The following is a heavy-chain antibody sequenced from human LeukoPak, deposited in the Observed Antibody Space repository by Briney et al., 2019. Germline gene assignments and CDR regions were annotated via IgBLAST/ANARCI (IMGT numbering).Heavy chain of an antibody. Sequence: GASVKVSCKASGYTFTSYAMHWVRQAPGQGLEWMGGIIPIFGTANYAQKFQGRVTITADESTSTAYMELSSLRSEDTAVYYCATAGIVGATRFSPFDYWGQGTLVTVSS. D-gene: IGHD1-26*01. CDR1: GYTFTSYA. J-gene: IGHJ4*02. V-gene: IGHV1-69*13. CDR3: ATAGIVGATRFSPFDY. CDR2: IIPIFGTA.